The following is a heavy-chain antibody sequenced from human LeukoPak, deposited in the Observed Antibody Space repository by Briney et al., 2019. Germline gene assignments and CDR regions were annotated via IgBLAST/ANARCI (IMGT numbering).Heavy chain of an antibody. CDR1: GFTFSDYY. Sequence: GGSLRLSCAASGFTFSDYYMSWIRQAPGKGLEWVSYISSSGSTIYYADSVKGRFTISRDNAKSSLYLQMNSLRAEDTAVYYCARDLTVVTGAYYFDYWGQGTLVTVSS. D-gene: IGHD4-23*01. CDR2: ISSSGSTI. CDR3: ARDLTVVTGAYYFDY. J-gene: IGHJ4*02. V-gene: IGHV3-11*01.